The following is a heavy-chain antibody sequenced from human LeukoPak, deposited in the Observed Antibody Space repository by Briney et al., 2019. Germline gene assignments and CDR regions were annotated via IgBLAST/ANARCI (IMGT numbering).Heavy chain of an antibody. Sequence: PGGSLRLSCAASGFTFSTYWMSWVRQAPGKGLVWVSRINTDGSSTSYADSVKGRFTISRDNAKNTLYLQMNSLRAEDTAVYYCARRSAPPSFWGSYRPLYFDYWGQGTLVTVSS. J-gene: IGHJ4*02. CDR3: ARRSAPPSFWGSYRPLYFDY. CDR1: GFTFSTYW. V-gene: IGHV3-74*01. D-gene: IGHD3-16*02. CDR2: INTDGSST.